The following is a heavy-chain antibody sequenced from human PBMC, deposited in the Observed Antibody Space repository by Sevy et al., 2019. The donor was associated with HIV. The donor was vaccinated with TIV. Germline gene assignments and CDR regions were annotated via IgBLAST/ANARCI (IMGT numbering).Heavy chain of an antibody. Sequence: PGGSLRLSCSGSGFSFSNSAMNWVRQTPGKGLKYVSAISSDGVSTYYTDTVRGRFTISRDNSKNILYLQMSSLRVEDTAVYYCVKDPDYNFWRGDYGMDVWGQGTTVTVSS. CDR3: VKDPDYNFWRGDYGMDV. CDR2: ISSDGVST. CDR1: GFSFSNSA. V-gene: IGHV3-64D*06. J-gene: IGHJ6*02. D-gene: IGHD3-3*01.